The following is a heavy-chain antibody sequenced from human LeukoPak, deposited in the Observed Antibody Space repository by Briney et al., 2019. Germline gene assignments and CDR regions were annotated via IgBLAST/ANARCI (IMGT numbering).Heavy chain of an antibody. D-gene: IGHD5-12*01. CDR2: INHSGST. Sequence: SETLSLTCAVYGGSFSGYYWSWIRQPPGKGLEWIGEINHSGSTNYNPSLKSRVTISVDTSKNQFSLKLSSVTAADTAVYYCARGARGYGSFDYRGQGTLVTVSS. J-gene: IGHJ4*02. CDR1: GGSFSGYY. CDR3: ARGARGYGSFDY. V-gene: IGHV4-34*01.